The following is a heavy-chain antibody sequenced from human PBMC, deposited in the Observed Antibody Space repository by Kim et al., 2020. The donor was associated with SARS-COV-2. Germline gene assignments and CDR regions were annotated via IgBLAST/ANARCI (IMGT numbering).Heavy chain of an antibody. V-gene: IGHV3-21*01. Sequence: GGSLRLSCAASGFTFSSYSMNWVRQAPGKGLEWVSSISSSSSYIYYADSVKGRFTISRDNAKNSLYLQMNSLRAEDTAVYYCARGGAEVVSNYYYYYGMDVWGQGTTVTVSS. CDR2: ISSSSSYI. D-gene: IGHD2-15*01. CDR3: ARGGAEVVSNYYYYYGMDV. CDR1: GFTFSSYS. J-gene: IGHJ6*02.